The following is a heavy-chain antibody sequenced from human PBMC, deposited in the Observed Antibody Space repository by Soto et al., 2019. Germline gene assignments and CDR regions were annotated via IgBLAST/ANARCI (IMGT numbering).Heavy chain of an antibody. J-gene: IGHJ4*02. CDR1: GGTFSSYA. Sequence: QVQLVQSGAEVKKPGSSVKVSCKASGGTFSSYAISWVRQAPGQGLEWMGGIIPIFGTANYAQKFQGRVTITADESTSTAYMELSSLRSEDTAVYYCARTAYYDSSGYPSGNFDYWGQGNLVTVSS. D-gene: IGHD3-22*01. CDR2: IIPIFGTA. V-gene: IGHV1-69*01. CDR3: ARTAYYDSSGYPSGNFDY.